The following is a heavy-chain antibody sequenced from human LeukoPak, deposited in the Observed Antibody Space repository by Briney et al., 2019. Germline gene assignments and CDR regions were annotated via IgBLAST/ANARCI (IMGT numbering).Heavy chain of an antibody. J-gene: IGHJ1*01. D-gene: IGHD3-10*02. V-gene: IGHV3-74*01. CDR1: GFTFSSYW. CDR3: GQMLFPSKSFQH. Sequence: GGSLRLSCAASGFTFSSYWMFWGRQAPGKGPVWVSHINSDGSTTSYADSVRGRFTISRDNAKNTLFLQMNSLRAEDTAVYYCGQMLFPSKSFQHWGQGTLVTVSS. CDR2: INSDGSTT.